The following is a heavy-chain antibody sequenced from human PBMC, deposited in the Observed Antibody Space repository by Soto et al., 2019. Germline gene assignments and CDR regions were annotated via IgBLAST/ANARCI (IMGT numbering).Heavy chain of an antibody. D-gene: IGHD3-10*01. CDR3: ARRGVMVRGVMAFDY. CDR1: GFTFSSYW. V-gene: IGHV3-7*03. J-gene: IGHJ4*02. CDR2: IKQDGSEK. Sequence: GGSLRLSFAASGFTFSSYWMSWVRQAPGKGLEWVANIKQDGSEKYYVDSVKGRFTISRDNAKNSLYLQMNSLRAEDTAVYYCARRGVMVRGVMAFDYWGQGTLVTVSS.